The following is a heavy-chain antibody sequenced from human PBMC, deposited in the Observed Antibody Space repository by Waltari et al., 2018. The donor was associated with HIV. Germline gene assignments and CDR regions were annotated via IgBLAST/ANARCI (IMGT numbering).Heavy chain of an antibody. CDR3: ASHPVPYCGNRRCYGGF. Sequence: EVQLLESGGALVQPGGSLRLSCAGSGFTFVSYAMSWVRQAPGKGLEWVSSIRATGAPTYYSDSVKGRFTISRDNSKNTLFVQMNSLLVEDTAIYYCASHPVPYCGNRRCYGGFWGQGTLVAVSP. V-gene: IGHV3-23*01. J-gene: IGHJ4*02. CDR1: GFTFVSYA. D-gene: IGHD2-21*01. CDR2: IRATGAPT.